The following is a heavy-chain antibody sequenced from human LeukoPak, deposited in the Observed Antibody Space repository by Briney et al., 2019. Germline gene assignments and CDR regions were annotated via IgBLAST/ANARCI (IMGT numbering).Heavy chain of an antibody. Sequence: ASVKVSCKVSGYTLTELSMHWVRQAPGKGLEWMGGFDPEDGETIYAQKFQGRVTMTEDTSTDTAYMELSSLRSEDTAVYYCATWGGSGSYYNVHYWGQGTLVTVSS. CDR3: ATWGGSGSYYNVHY. CDR1: GYTLTELS. CDR2: FDPEDGET. V-gene: IGHV1-24*01. D-gene: IGHD3-10*01. J-gene: IGHJ4*02.